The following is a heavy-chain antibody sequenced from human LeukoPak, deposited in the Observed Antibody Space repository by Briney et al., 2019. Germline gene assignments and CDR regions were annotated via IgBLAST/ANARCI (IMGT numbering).Heavy chain of an antibody. V-gene: IGHV3-74*01. D-gene: IGHD6-19*01. Sequence: PGGSLRLSCAASGFTFSKYWMPRVRQAPGKGLESVSRINTDGTVTTYADSVKGRFTVSRDNADNTMFLQMNSVRDEDTAVYYCATKQWLAPPPDSWGQGTPVTVSS. CDR3: ATKQWLAPPPDS. CDR1: GFTFSKYW. CDR2: INTDGTVT. J-gene: IGHJ4*02.